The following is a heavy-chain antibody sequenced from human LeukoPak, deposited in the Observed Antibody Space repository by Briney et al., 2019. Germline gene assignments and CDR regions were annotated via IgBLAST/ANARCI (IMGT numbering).Heavy chain of an antibody. V-gene: IGHV1-69*06. D-gene: IGHD5-12*01. Sequence: ASVKVSCKASGGTFRSYGINWVRQASGQGLEWMGGIIPIFDTTNYAQKFQGRVTITADKSTSTAYMELSSLTSDDTAVYYCARDGRGYSGYDFRYFDYWGQGTLVTVSS. CDR2: IIPIFDTT. J-gene: IGHJ4*02. CDR1: GGTFRSYG. CDR3: ARDGRGYSGYDFRYFDY.